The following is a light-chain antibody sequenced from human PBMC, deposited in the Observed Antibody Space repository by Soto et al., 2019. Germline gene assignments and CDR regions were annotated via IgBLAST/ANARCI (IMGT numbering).Light chain of an antibody. CDR2: GAS. Sequence: VMTQSPATLSVSPGERATLSCRASQSVSSNLAWYQQKPGQAPRLLIYGASTRATGIPARFSGSGSGTEFTLTISSLQSEDFAVYYCQQYNNWRWTFGQGTKVDIK. J-gene: IGKJ1*01. V-gene: IGKV3-15*01. CDR1: QSVSSN. CDR3: QQYNNWRWT.